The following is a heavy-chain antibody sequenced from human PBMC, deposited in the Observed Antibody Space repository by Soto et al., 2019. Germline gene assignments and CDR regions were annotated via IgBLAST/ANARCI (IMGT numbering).Heavy chain of an antibody. D-gene: IGHD2-21*02. CDR1: GGSISSGGYY. J-gene: IGHJ5*02. V-gene: IGHV4-61*08. CDR3: ARPMTAGGLDP. CDR2: IYYSGST. Sequence: SETLSLTCTVSGGSISSGGYYLSWIRQHPGKGLEWIGYIYYSGSTYYNPSLKSRVTISVDTSKNQFSLKLNSVTAADTAVYYCARPMTAGGLDPWGQGTLVTVSS.